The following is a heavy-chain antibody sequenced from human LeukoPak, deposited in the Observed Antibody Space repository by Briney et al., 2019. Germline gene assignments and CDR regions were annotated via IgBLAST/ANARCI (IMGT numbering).Heavy chain of an antibody. D-gene: IGHD6-19*01. J-gene: IGHJ4*02. V-gene: IGHV3-72*01. CDR2: SRNKAKSYTT. CDR3: ARVGSVAASDYLDY. CDR1: GFTFSDHF. Sequence: GGSLSLSCAVSGFTFSDHFLDWVRQAPGKGLEWVGRSRNKAKSYTTEYAASVKGRFTISRDDSKNSLYLQMNSLKTEDTAVYYCARVGSVAASDYLDYWGQGTLVTVSS.